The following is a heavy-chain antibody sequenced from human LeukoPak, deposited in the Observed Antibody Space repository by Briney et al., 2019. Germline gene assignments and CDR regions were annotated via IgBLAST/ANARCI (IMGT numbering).Heavy chain of an antibody. J-gene: IGHJ6*03. Sequence: PGGSLRLSCAASGLTVSSNYMSWVRQAPGKGLEWVSVIYAGGTTYYADSVKGRFTISRDKDTLYLQMNSLRVKDTAVYYCAKMHCSTTSCPYYMDVWGNGTTVTVSS. V-gene: IGHV3-53*01. CDR2: IYAGGTT. CDR1: GLTVSSNY. D-gene: IGHD2-2*01. CDR3: AKMHCSTTSCPYYMDV.